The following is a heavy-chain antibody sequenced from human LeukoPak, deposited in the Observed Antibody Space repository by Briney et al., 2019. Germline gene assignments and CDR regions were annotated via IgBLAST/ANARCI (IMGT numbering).Heavy chain of an antibody. J-gene: IGHJ4*02. CDR1: GFTFSSYA. CDR2: ISYDGSNK. V-gene: IGHV3-30*04. D-gene: IGHD3-10*01. Sequence: GGSLRLSCAASGFTFSSYAMHWVRQAPGKGLEWVAVISYDGSNKYYADSVKGRFTISRDNSKNTLYLQMNSLRAEDTAVYYCARDRGRYHYGSGSYSGPDYWGQGTLVTVSS. CDR3: ARDRGRYHYGSGSYSGPDY.